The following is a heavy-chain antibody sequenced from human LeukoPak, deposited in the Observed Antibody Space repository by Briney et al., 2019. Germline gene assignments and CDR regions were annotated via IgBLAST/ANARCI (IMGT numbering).Heavy chain of an antibody. CDR1: GFTVSSNY. V-gene: IGHV3-53*01. J-gene: IGHJ4*02. CDR2: IYSGGTT. Sequence: GGSLRLSCTASGFTVSSNYMSWVRQAPGKGLEWVSVIYSGGTTYYADSVKGRFTISRDNSKNTLYLQMNSLRAEDTAVYYCARESYYYGSGSSKFDYWGQGTLVTVSS. D-gene: IGHD3-10*01. CDR3: ARESYYYGSGSSKFDY.